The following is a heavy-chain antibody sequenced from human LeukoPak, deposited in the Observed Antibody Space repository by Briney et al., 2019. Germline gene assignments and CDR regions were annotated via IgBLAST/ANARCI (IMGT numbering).Heavy chain of an antibody. CDR2: ISGSGGNT. Sequence: GGSLRLSCAASGFTFSSYAMSWVRQAPGKGLEWVSAISGSGGNTYYADSVKGRFTISRDNSKNTLYLQMNSLRAEDTAVYYCAKSQTWIQLWTPDAFDIWGQGTMVTVSS. CDR1: GFTFSSYA. CDR3: AKSQTWIQLWTPDAFDI. V-gene: IGHV3-23*01. J-gene: IGHJ3*02. D-gene: IGHD5-18*01.